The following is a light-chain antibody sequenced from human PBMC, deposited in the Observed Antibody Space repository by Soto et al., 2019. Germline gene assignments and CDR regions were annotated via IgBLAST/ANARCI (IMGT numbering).Light chain of an antibody. CDR3: QQYLGIPRT. V-gene: IGKV4-1*01. J-gene: IGKJ1*01. CDR1: QSVLYSSNNKNC. CDR2: WAS. Sequence: DIVMTQSPDSLAVSLGERATINCKSSQSVLYSSNNKNCLAWYQQKPGQPPKLLIYWASTRESGVPDRFSGSGSGTDFTLTISSLQADDVAVYYCQQYLGIPRTFGQGTKVEIK.